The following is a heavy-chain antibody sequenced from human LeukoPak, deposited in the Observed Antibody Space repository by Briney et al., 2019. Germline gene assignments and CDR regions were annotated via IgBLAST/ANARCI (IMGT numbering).Heavy chain of an antibody. CDR3: TKGGEWLVASAYYYYYMDV. CDR1: GFTFSSYS. Sequence: GGSLRLSCAASGFTFSSYSMNWVRQAPGKGLEWLSGISPRGGGTYYADSVKGRFTISRDNSRNTLYLQMNNLRAEDTAVYYCTKGGEWLVASAYYYYYMDVWGKGTTVTISS. D-gene: IGHD6-19*01. CDR2: ISPRGGGT. J-gene: IGHJ6*03. V-gene: IGHV3-23*01.